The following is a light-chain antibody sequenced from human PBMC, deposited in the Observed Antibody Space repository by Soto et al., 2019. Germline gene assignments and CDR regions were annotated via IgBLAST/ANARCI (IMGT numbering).Light chain of an antibody. CDR1: RSNIGDNA. V-gene: IGLV1-36*01. CDR3: AAWDDGLNGVV. CDR2: YDD. J-gene: IGLJ2*01. Sequence: QSVLTQPPSVSEAPRQRVTISCSGSRSNIGDNAVNWYQQFPGKAPKLLIYYDDVLPSGVSDRFSGSKSGTSASLAISGLRAEDEADYYCAAWDDGLNGVVFGGGTELTVL.